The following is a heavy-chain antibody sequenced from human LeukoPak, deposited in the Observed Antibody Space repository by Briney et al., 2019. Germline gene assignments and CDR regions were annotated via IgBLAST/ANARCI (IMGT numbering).Heavy chain of an antibody. J-gene: IGHJ4*02. V-gene: IGHV3-74*01. D-gene: IGHD5-18*01. CDR1: GFTFSSHW. CDR3: AREPTSMGSDY. Sequence: GSLRLSCATSGFTFSSHWMHLVRQPPGKGLVWVSRINNDGSDTTYADSVKGRFTFSRDNAKNTLYLQMNSLRADDAAVYYCAREPTSMGSDYWGQGTLVTVSS. CDR2: INNDGSDT.